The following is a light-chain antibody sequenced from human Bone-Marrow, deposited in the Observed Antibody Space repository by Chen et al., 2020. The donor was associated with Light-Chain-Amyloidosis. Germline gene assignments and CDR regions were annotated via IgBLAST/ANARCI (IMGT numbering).Light chain of an antibody. CDR2: TTN. J-gene: IGLJ3*02. V-gene: IGLV1-44*01. Sequence: QSVLTQPHSASGTPGQRVTIPCSGSSSNIGSNTVNWYQQLPGTAPKLLIYTTNQRPSGVPDRFSGSKSGTSASLAISGLQSEDEADYYCAAWDDSLNAWVFGGGTKLTVL. CDR3: AAWDDSLNAWV. CDR1: SSNIGSNT.